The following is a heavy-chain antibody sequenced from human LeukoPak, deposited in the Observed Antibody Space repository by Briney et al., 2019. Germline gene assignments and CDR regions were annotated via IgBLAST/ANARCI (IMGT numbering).Heavy chain of an antibody. CDR3: ARVHGVTANGGNWFDP. CDR2: INPNSGGT. J-gene: IGHJ5*02. V-gene: IGHV1-2*02. Sequence: ASVKVSCKASGYTFTGYYMHWVRQAPGQGLEWKGWINPNSGGTNYAQKFQGRVTMTRDTSISTAYMELSRLRSDDTAVYYCARVHGVTANGGNWFDPWGQGTLVTVSS. CDR1: GYTFTGYY. D-gene: IGHD2-21*02.